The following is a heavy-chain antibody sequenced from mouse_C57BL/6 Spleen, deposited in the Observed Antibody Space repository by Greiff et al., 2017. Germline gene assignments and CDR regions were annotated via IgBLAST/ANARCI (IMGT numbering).Heavy chain of an antibody. CDR2: ISGGGGNT. D-gene: IGHD1-1*01. CDR1: GFTFSSYT. CDR3: ARRGSDWYFDV. J-gene: IGHJ1*03. V-gene: IGHV5-9*01. Sequence: DVKLVESGGGLVKPGGSLKLSCAASGFTFSSYTMSWVRQTPEKRLEWVATISGGGGNTYYPDSVKGRFTISRDNAKNTLYLQMSSLRSEDTALYYCARRGSDWYFDVWGTGTTVTVSS.